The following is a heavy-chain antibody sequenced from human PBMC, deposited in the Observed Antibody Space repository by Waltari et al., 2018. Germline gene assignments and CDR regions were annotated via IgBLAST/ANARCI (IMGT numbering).Heavy chain of an antibody. D-gene: IGHD2-21*02. CDR1: GFTFSSYA. J-gene: IGHJ4*02. CDR3: AKDPIVVVTAIFDY. Sequence: EVQLLESGGGLVQPGGSLRLYCAASGFTFSSYAMSWVRQAPGKGLEWVSAISGSGGSTYYAASVKGRFTISRDNSKNTLYLQMNSLRAEDTAVYYCAKDPIVVVTAIFDYWGQGTLVTVSS. V-gene: IGHV3-23*01. CDR2: ISGSGGST.